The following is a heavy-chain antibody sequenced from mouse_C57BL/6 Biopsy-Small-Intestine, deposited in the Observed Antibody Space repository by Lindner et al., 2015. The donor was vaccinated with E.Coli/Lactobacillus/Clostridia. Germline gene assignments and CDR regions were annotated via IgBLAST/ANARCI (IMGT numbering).Heavy chain of an antibody. V-gene: IGHV1-25*01. CDR2: IDPETGGT. Sequence: VQLQESGPELVKPGASVKISCKASGYSFTGYIMNLVKQSHGKSLEWIGAIDPETGGTAYNQKFKGKAILTADKSSSTAYMELRSLTSEDSAVYYCTRSDYDVGWFAYWGQGTLVTVSA. J-gene: IGHJ3*01. D-gene: IGHD2-4*01. CDR1: GYSFTGYI. CDR3: TRSDYDVGWFAY.